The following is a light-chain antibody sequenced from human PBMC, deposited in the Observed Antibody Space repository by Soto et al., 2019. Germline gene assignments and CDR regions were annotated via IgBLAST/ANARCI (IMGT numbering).Light chain of an antibody. J-gene: IGKJ5*01. CDR2: GAS. CDR3: QQYNNWLPIT. CDR1: QSVSSN. V-gene: IGKV3-15*01. Sequence: EIVMTQSPATLSVSPGDRATLSCRASQSVSSNLAGYQQKPGQAPRLLIYGASTRATGIPARFSGSGSGTEFTLTISSLQSEDFAVYCCQQYNNWLPITFGQGTRLEIK.